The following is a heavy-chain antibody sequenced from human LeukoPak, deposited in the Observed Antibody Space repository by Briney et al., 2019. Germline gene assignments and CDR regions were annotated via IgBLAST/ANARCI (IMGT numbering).Heavy chain of an antibody. CDR2: ISSSGSTI. D-gene: IGHD6-6*01. J-gene: IGHJ3*02. Sequence: PGGSLRLSCAASGFTFSSYEMNWVRQAPGKGLEWVSYISSSGSTIYYADSVKGRFTISRDNAKNSLYLQMNSLRAEDTAVYYCARPLGSSDAFDIWGQGTMVTVSS. CDR3: ARPLGSSDAFDI. CDR1: GFTFSSYE. V-gene: IGHV3-48*03.